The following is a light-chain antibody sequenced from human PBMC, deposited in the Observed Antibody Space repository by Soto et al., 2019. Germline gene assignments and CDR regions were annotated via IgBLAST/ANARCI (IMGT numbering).Light chain of an antibody. J-gene: IGKJ1*01. CDR3: QHRSNWWT. CDR1: QSVSSY. CDR2: DAS. V-gene: IGKV3-11*01. Sequence: EIVLTQSPATLSLSPGERATLSCRASQSVSSYLAWYQQKPGQAPRLLIYDASNRATGIPARFSGSGSGTDFTLTISILEPEDCAVYYCQHRSNWWTFGQGTKVEIK.